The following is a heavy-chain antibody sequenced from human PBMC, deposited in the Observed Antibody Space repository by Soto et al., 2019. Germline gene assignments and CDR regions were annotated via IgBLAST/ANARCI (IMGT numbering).Heavy chain of an antibody. D-gene: IGHD3-22*01. CDR2: INWNGIST. J-gene: IGHJ4*02. V-gene: IGHV3-20*04. CDR3: ARDGFQYDDGGYYEFDY. Sequence: RPGGSLRLSCAVSGFTFADFAMSWVRQAPGKGLEWVSGINWNGISTSYTDSVKGRFTISRDDAKNSLYLQMNSLRAEDTALYYCARDGFQYDDGGYYEFDYWGQGTLVTVSS. CDR1: GFTFADFA.